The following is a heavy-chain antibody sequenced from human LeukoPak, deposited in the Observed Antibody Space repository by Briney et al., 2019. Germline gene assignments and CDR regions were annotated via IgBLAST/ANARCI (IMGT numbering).Heavy chain of an antibody. CDR3: AKAGMGATLYYGMDV. Sequence: PGGSLRLSCTASGFTFSGYWMSWVRQAPGKGLEWVANIKPDGSEKYYVDSVKGRFTISRDNSKNSLYLQMNSLRTEDTALYYCAKAGMGATLYYGMDVWGQGTTVTVSS. CDR1: GFTFSGYW. D-gene: IGHD1-26*01. V-gene: IGHV3-7*05. J-gene: IGHJ6*02. CDR2: IKPDGSEK.